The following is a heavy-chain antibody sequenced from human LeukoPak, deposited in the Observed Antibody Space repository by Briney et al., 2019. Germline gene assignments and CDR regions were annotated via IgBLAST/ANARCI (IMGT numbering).Heavy chain of an antibody. Sequence: GGSLRLSCAASGFTVSSNYMNWVRQAPGKGLEWVSVIYSDGSTYYADSVKGRFTISRDNSKNTLYLQMNSLRAEDTAVYYCASSYGAGDPDAFDIWGQGTMVTVSS. CDR2: IYSDGST. D-gene: IGHD2-21*02. J-gene: IGHJ3*02. CDR3: ASSYGAGDPDAFDI. CDR1: GFTVSSNY. V-gene: IGHV3-66*02.